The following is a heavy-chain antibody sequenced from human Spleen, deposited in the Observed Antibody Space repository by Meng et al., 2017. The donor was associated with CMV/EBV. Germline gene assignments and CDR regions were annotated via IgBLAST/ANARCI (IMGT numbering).Heavy chain of an antibody. D-gene: IGHD6-19*01. CDR3: AGVAGTHPDY. CDR2: IYYSGGT. V-gene: IGHV4-39*07. J-gene: IGHJ4*02. CDR1: GGSISSSRYC. Sequence: RRWARGRGRVKPSWAPSLASTGSGGSISSSRYCWGWIRHPGGKGRGWVGSIYYSGGTYYNPSLKCRVTISLDTSKNRFSLKLSSATAADTAVSYCAGVAGTHPDYWGQGTLVTVSS.